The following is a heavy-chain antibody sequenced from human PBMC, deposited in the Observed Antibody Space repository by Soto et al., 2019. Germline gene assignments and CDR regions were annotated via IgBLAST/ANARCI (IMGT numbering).Heavy chain of an antibody. CDR2: IKQDGSEK. V-gene: IGHV3-7*05. CDR1: GFTFSNYW. CDR3: ARVTETGHKKFDY. Sequence: GGSLRLSCAASGFTFSNYWMNWVRQAPGKGLEWVANIKQDGSEKYYVDSVKGRFSISRDNAKNSLYLQMDSLRAEDTAVYYCARVTETGHKKFDYWGQGTLVTVSS. J-gene: IGHJ4*02.